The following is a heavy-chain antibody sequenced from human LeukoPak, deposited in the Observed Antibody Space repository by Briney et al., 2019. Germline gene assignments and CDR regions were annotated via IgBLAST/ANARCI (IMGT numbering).Heavy chain of an antibody. J-gene: IGHJ4*02. D-gene: IGHD6-13*01. Sequence: GGSLRLSCVGSGFTLSSYGMSWVRQAPGKGLEWVSGISTSGGTTYYADSVKGRFTISRDNSKNTLYLQMNRLRAEDTAVYYCARAGPSSSWHQFDYWGQGTLVTVSS. CDR1: GFTLSSYG. CDR3: ARAGPSSSWHQFDY. CDR2: ISTSGGTT. V-gene: IGHV3-23*01.